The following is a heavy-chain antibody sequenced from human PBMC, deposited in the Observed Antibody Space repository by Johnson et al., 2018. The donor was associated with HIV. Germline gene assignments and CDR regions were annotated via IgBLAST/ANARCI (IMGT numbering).Heavy chain of an antibody. D-gene: IGHD4-23*01. V-gene: IGHV3-48*04. CDR1: GFTFSSYA. Sequence: VQLVESGGGLVQPGGSLRLSCAASGFTFSSYAMSWVRQAPGKGLEWVSCISSSGTTIYSADYMKGRFTISRDNAKNSLYLHMNSLRAEDTALYYCARDPPYGGNPSAFDIWGQGTMVTVSS. CDR2: ISSSGTTI. J-gene: IGHJ3*02. CDR3: ARDPPYGGNPSAFDI.